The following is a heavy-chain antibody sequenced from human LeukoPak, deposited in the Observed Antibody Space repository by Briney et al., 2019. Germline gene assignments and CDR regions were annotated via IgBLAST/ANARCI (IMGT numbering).Heavy chain of an antibody. Sequence: TGGSLRLSCAASGFTFSSYWMSWVRQAPGKGLEWVANIKQDGSEKYYVDSVKGRFTISRDNAKNSLYLQMNSLRAEDTAVYYCARELPVEQQLVGFDYWGQGTLVTVSS. D-gene: IGHD6-13*01. CDR1: GFTFSSYW. V-gene: IGHV3-7*01. CDR3: ARELPVEQQLVGFDY. CDR2: IKQDGSEK. J-gene: IGHJ4*02.